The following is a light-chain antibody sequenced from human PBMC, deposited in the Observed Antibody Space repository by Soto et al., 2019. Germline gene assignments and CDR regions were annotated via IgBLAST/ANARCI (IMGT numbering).Light chain of an antibody. Sequence: DIVMTQSPDSLTLSLGYRSTINCNSSQSLLEGSNNKDYLAWYQQKPGQPPKLLIYWASTRESGVPDRYSGSGSGTDFTLTISSLQAEDVAVYYCQQYYSPPYTFGQGTKVDI. CDR1: QSLLEGSNNKDY. J-gene: IGKJ2*01. CDR3: QQYYSPPYT. V-gene: IGKV4-1*01. CDR2: WAS.